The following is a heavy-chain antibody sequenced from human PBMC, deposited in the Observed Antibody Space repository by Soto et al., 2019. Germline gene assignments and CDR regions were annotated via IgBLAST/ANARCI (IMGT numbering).Heavy chain of an antibody. J-gene: IGHJ6*02. D-gene: IGHD5-18*01. CDR1: GFTFSSYA. CDR2: ISGSGGST. CDR3: AKASQKPIQLWFRYYYYGMDV. V-gene: IGHV3-23*01. Sequence: PGGSLRLSCAASGFTFSSYAMSWVRQAPGKGLEWVSAISGSGGSTYYADSVKGRFTISRDNSKNTLYLQMNSLRAEDTAVYYCAKASQKPIQLWFRYYYYGMDVWGQGTTVTVSS.